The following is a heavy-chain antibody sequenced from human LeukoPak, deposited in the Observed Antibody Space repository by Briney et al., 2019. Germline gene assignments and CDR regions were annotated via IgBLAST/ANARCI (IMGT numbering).Heavy chain of an antibody. V-gene: IGHV3-21*01. CDR3: ARDREEDYYMEV. J-gene: IGHJ6*03. Sequence: PGGSLRVSRAASGFNFHRYSISLVRQAPGEGLGWVSSIRCRRRYIYYPDSVTGRFTISRDNAKHSLFLQMNSLRAEGTAVYYFARDREEDYYMEVWGKGPTVSLSS. CDR2: IRCRRRYI. CDR1: GFNFHRYS.